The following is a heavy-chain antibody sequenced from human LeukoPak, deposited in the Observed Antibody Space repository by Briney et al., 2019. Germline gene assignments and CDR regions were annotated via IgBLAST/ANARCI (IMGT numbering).Heavy chain of an antibody. CDR3: ARGDGYYFDY. D-gene: IGHD2-2*03. J-gene: IGHJ4*02. Sequence: GGSLRLSCAASGFTFSSYSMNWVRQAPGKGLEWVSYISSSSSTIYYADSVKGRFTISRDNAKNSLYLQMNSLRAEDTAVYYCARGDGYYFDYWGQGALVTVSS. V-gene: IGHV3-48*01. CDR2: ISSSSSTI. CDR1: GFTFSSYS.